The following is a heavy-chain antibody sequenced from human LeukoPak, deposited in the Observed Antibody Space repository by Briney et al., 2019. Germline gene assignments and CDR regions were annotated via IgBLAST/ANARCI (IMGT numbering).Heavy chain of an antibody. CDR3: AKKIYGGPGFYFDY. V-gene: IGHV3-23*01. J-gene: IGHJ4*02. CDR2: ISGSGGST. D-gene: IGHD4-23*01. CDR1: GFTFSSYA. Sequence: GGSLRLSCAASGFTFSSYAMSWVRQAPGKGLEWVSAISGSGGSTCYADSVKGRFTISRDNSKNTLYLQMNSLRAEDTAVYYCAKKIYGGPGFYFDYWGQGTLVTVSS.